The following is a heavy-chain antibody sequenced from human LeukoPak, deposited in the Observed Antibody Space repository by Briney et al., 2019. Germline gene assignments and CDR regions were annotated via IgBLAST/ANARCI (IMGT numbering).Heavy chain of an antibody. J-gene: IGHJ6*03. Sequence: PGGSLRLSCAASGFTFSSYWMSWVRQAPGKGLEWVANIKQDGSEKYYVDFVKGRFTISRDNAKNSLYLQMNSLRAEDTAVYYCASLGDSSGYYLKYYYYYMDVWGKGTTVTVSS. D-gene: IGHD3-22*01. V-gene: IGHV3-7*01. CDR3: ASLGDSSGYYLKYYYYYMDV. CDR2: IKQDGSEK. CDR1: GFTFSSYW.